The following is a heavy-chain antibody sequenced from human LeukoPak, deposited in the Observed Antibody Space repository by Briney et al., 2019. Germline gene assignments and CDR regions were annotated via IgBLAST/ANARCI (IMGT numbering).Heavy chain of an antibody. V-gene: IGHV3-33*08. D-gene: IGHD2-15*01. CDR3: AREYCSGGSCYPPRPYYYYGMDV. J-gene: IGHJ6*04. Sequence: PGRSLRLSCAASGFTFSSYGMHWVRQAPGKGLEWVAVIWYDGSNKYYADSVKGRFTISRDNSKNTLYLQMNSLRAEDTAVYYCAREYCSGGSCYPPRPYYYYGMDVWGKGTTVTVSS. CDR1: GFTFSSYG. CDR2: IWYDGSNK.